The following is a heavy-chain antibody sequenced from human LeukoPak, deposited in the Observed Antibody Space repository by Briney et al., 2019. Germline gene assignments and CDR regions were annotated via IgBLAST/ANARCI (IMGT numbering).Heavy chain of an antibody. V-gene: IGHV3-21*01. D-gene: IGHD3-16*01. CDR3: AKDASAWSRDY. CDR2: ITSTGTYT. J-gene: IGHJ4*02. Sequence: GVSLRLSCAASGFIFSNCGMNWVRQAPGKGLEWVSSITSTGTYTFYADSVKGRFTISRDNAKNSLYLQMSSLRAEDTAVYYCAKDASAWSRDYWGQGTLVTVSS. CDR1: GFIFSNCG.